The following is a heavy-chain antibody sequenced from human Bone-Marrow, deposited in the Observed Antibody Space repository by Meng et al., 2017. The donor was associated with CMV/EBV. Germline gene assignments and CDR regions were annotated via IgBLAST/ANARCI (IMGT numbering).Heavy chain of an antibody. V-gene: IGHV3-20*04. Sequence: GGSLRLSCAASGFTFDDYGMSWVRQAPGKGLEWVSGINWNGGSTGYADSVKGRFTISRDNAKNSLYLQMNSLRAEDTALYYCAKDMMATIPGGWFDPWGQGTLVTVSS. J-gene: IGHJ5*02. CDR3: AKDMMATIPGGWFDP. CDR2: INWNGGST. CDR1: GFTFDDYG. D-gene: IGHD5-24*01.